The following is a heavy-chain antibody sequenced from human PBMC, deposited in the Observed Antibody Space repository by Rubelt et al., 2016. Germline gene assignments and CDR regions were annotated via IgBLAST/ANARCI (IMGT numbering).Heavy chain of an antibody. V-gene: IGHV4-59*05. Sequence: QVQLQESGPGLVKPSETLSLTCTVSGGSISSYYWSWIRQPPGQGLERIGSFYSPETTYYNPSLESRVTISVDMSKNQFSLKVKSLTAADTAVYYCARLPYTYYCYSSDYSCTLDPWGQGILVTVAS. J-gene: IGHJ5*02. CDR2: FYSPETT. CDR3: ARLPYTYYCYSSDYSCTLDP. D-gene: IGHD3-22*01. CDR1: GGSISSYY.